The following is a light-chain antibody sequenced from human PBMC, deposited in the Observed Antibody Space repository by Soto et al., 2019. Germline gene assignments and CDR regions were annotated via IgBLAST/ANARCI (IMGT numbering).Light chain of an antibody. V-gene: IGKV1-39*01. CDR2: AAS. CDR3: QQTYTPPFT. CDR1: QGISSA. Sequence: IQLTQSPSSLSASVGDRVTITCRASQGISSALAWYQQRPGKAPELLIYAASYLQSGVPSRFTGSGSGTEFTLTVSSLQPEDFATYYCQQTYTPPFTFGPGTEVDLK. J-gene: IGKJ3*01.